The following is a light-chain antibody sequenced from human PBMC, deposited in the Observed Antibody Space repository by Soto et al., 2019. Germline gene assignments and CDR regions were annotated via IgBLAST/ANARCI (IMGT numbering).Light chain of an antibody. V-gene: IGKV3-20*01. CDR1: QSVSSSS. CDR3: QHYGSSPPKYT. CDR2: DAF. Sequence: EIVLTQSPGTLSLSPGERATLSCRASQSVSSSSLAWYQHKPGQAPSLLIYDAFSRATDIPDRFSDSGSGTDFTLTISRLEPEDCAVYYCQHYGSSPPKYTFGQGTKLEI. J-gene: IGKJ2*01.